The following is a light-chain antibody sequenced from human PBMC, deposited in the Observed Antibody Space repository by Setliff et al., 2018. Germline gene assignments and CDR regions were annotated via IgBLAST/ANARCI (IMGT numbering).Light chain of an antibody. Sequence: QSALAQPASVSGSPGQSITISCTGTRSDVGGYNYVSWYQQHPGKVPKLMIYEVSNRPSGVSNRFPGSKSGNTASLTISRLQTEDEADYYCTSYTISSTEVFGTGTQRTV. V-gene: IGLV2-14*01. CDR3: TSYTISSTEV. CDR2: EVS. J-gene: IGLJ1*01. CDR1: RSDVGGYNY.